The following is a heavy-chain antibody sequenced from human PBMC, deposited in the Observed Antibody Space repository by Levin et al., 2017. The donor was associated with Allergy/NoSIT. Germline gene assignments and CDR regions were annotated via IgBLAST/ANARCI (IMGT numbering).Heavy chain of an antibody. Sequence: GGSLRLSCAASGFTFSSYSMNWVRQAPGKGLEWVSSISSSSSYIYYADSVKGRFTISRDNAKNSLYLQMNSLRAEDTAVYYCARPRVTTVTTSKLDRDGFDPWGQGTLVTVSS. CDR1: GFTFSSYS. D-gene: IGHD4-17*01. CDR2: ISSSSSYI. V-gene: IGHV3-21*01. CDR3: ARPRVTTVTTSKLDRDGFDP. J-gene: IGHJ5*02.